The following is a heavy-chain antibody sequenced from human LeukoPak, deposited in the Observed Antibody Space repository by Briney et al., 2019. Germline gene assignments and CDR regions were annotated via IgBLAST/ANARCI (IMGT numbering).Heavy chain of an antibody. V-gene: IGHV3-15*01. CDR2: IKSKTDGGTT. CDR3: TTTSDYGDHKR. Sequence: PGESLRLSCAASGFTFSNAWMSWVRQAPGKGLEWVGRIKSKTDGGTTDYAAPVKGRFTISRDDSKNTLYLQMNSLKTEDTAVYYCTTTSDYGDHKRWGQGTLVTVSS. CDR1: GFTFSNAW. D-gene: IGHD4-17*01. J-gene: IGHJ4*02.